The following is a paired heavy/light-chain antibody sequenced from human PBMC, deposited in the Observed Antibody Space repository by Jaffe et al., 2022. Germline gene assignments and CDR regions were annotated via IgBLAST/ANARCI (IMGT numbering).Light chain of an antibody. Sequence: DIQMTQSPSSLSASVGDRVTITCRASQSISSYLNWYQQKPGKAPKLLIYAASSLQSGVPSRFSGSGSGTDFTLTISSLQPEDFATYYCQQSYSTPLLTFGGGTKVEIK. CDR2: AAS. CDR1: QSISSY. CDR3: QQSYSTPLLT. V-gene: IGKV1-39*01. J-gene: IGKJ4*01.
Heavy chain of an antibody. Sequence: QVQLQQWGAGLLKPSETLSLTCAVYGGSFSGYYWSWIRQPPGKGLEWIGEINHSGSTNYNPSLKSRVTISVDTSKNQFSLKLSSVTAADTAVYYCARVGRYSSGWYGMPNFEFFDYWGQGTLVTVSS. D-gene: IGHD6-19*01. V-gene: IGHV4-34*01. CDR1: GGSFSGYY. J-gene: IGHJ4*02. CDR3: ARVGRYSSGWYGMPNFEFFDY. CDR2: INHSGST.